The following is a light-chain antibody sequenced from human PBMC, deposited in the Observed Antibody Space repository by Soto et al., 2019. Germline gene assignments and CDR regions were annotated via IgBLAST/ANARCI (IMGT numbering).Light chain of an antibody. J-gene: IGLJ2*01. CDR3: GSYTSISTLV. V-gene: IGLV2-14*03. CDR2: DVN. Sequence: QSALTQPASVSGSPGQSTTISCTGTSSDVGGYDYVSWCQQHPGKAPELIIYDVNNRPSGVSNRFSGSKSGNTASLTISGLQAEDEADYYCGSYTSISTLVFGGGTKLTVL. CDR1: SSDVGGYDY.